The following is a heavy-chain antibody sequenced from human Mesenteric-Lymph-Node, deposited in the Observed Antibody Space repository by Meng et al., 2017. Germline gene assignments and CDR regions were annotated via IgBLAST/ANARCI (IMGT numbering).Heavy chain of an antibody. CDR3: ARAKGYGSGYCFDY. V-gene: IGHV3-21*01. D-gene: IGHD5-18*01. CDR1: GFTFSSFA. CDR2: ISSSSTYI. J-gene: IGHJ4*02. Sequence: GGSLRLSCAASGFTFSSFAMNWVRQAPGKGLEWVSSISSSSTYIYYADSLKGRFTISRDDAKNPLHLQMNNLRAEDTAVYYCARAKGYGSGYCFDYWGPGTLVTVSS.